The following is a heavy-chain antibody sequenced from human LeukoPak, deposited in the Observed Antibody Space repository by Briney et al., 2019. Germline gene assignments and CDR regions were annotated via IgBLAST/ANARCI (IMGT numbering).Heavy chain of an antibody. CDR2: IYYSGSA. Sequence: SEALSLTCTVSGDSINSNNYYWGWIRQPPGKGLEWIGSIYYSGSAYYNPSLKSRVTISVDTSKNQFSLKLSSVTAADTAVYHCARHLVDFGDYAWFDPWGQGTLVTVSS. CDR3: ARHLVDFGDYAWFDP. CDR1: GDSINSNNYY. D-gene: IGHD4-17*01. J-gene: IGHJ5*02. V-gene: IGHV4-39*01.